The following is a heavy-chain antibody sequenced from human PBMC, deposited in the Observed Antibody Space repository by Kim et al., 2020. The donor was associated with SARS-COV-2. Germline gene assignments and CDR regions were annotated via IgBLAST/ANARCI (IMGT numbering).Heavy chain of an antibody. CDR3: ARDLQQQLVPIHRRFWFDP. CDR1: GFTFSSYS. D-gene: IGHD6-13*01. CDR2: ISSSSSYI. Sequence: GGSLRLSCAASGFTFSSYSMNWVRQAPGKGLEWVSSISSSSSYIYYADSVKGRFTISRDNAKNSLYLQMNSLRAEDTAVYYCARDLQQQLVPIHRRFWFDPWGQGTLVTVSS. J-gene: IGHJ5*02. V-gene: IGHV3-21*01.